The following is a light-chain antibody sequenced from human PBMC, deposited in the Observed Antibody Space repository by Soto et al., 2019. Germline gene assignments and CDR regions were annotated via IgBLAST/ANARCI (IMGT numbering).Light chain of an antibody. CDR3: QQYSRLPA. CDR2: EAS. V-gene: IGKV1-33*01. CDR1: QDINNF. J-gene: IGKJ4*01. Sequence: DIQMTQSPSSLSASVGDRVTITCQSSQDINNFLNWYQQKPGKAPNLLIYEASHLEPVAPSRFSGSGSGTDFTFTISGLQPEDVATYYCQQYSRLPAFGGGTKVEIK.